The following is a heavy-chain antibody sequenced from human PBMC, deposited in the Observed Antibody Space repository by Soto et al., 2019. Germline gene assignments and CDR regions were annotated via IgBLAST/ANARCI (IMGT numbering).Heavy chain of an antibody. D-gene: IGHD3-9*01. CDR1: GFTFSSYG. V-gene: IGHV3-30*18. Sequence: GGSLRLSCAASGFTFSSYGMHWVRQAPGKGLEWVAVISYDGSNKYYADSVKGRFTISRDNSKNTLYLQMNSLRAEDTAVYYCAKSGKFITYYDILTGYYPGNEIDYWGQGTLVTVSS. CDR2: ISYDGSNK. CDR3: AKSGKFITYYDILTGYYPGNEIDY. J-gene: IGHJ4*02.